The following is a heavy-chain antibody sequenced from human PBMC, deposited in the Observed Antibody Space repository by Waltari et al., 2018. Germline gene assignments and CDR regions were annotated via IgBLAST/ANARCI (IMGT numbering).Heavy chain of an antibody. J-gene: IGHJ6*02. CDR3: ARYEDLYGMDV. CDR1: AASIRSNKW. CDR2: IYQSGST. V-gene: IGHV4-4*02. Sequence: QVQLQESGPGLVKPSGTLSLTCVLSAASIRSNKWWTLVRQPPGKGLEWIGEIYQSGSTTYNPSLKGRVTMSIDMSKKQLSLRLTSVTTADTAMYYCARYEDLYGMDVWGQGTTVTVSS. D-gene: IGHD2-15*01.